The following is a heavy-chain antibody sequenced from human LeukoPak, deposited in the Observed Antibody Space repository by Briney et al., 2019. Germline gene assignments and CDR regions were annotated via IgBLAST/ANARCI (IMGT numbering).Heavy chain of an antibody. CDR3: AARRLYYFDY. CDR1: GGSISSYY. V-gene: IGHV4-59*03. Sequence: SETLSLTCTVSGGSISSYYWSRIRQPPGKGLEWIGYIYYSGSTNYNPSLKSRVTISVDTSKNQFSLKLSSVTAADTAVYYCAARRLYYFDYWGQGTLVTVSS. D-gene: IGHD2/OR15-2a*01. J-gene: IGHJ4*02. CDR2: IYYSGST.